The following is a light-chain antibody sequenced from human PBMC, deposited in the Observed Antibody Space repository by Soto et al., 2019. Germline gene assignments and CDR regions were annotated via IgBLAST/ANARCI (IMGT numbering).Light chain of an antibody. CDR3: GAWDSGLSDMV. J-gene: IGLJ2*01. Sequence: QSVLTQPPSISAAPGHNITISCSGSTSNVGKNFVAGYQQRPGTGPTVVIYDNYERPSGIPDRFSGSRSGTSATLTITGLQTGDEADYYCGAWDSGLSDMVFGGGTKLTVL. V-gene: IGLV1-51*01. CDR1: TSNVGKNF. CDR2: DNY.